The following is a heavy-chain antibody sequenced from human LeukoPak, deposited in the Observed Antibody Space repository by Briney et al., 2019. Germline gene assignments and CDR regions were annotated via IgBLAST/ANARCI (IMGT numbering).Heavy chain of an antibody. J-gene: IGHJ4*02. CDR3: ARVGMDYYDSSGYYYAPGFDY. CDR1: GFTFSSYW. V-gene: IGHV3-7*03. D-gene: IGHD3-22*01. Sequence: GGSLRLSCAASGFTFSSYWMSWVRQAPGKGLEWVANIKQDGSEKYYVDSVKGRFTISRDSAKNSLYLQMNSLRAEDTAVYYCARVGMDYYDSSGYYYAPGFDYWGQGTLVTVSS. CDR2: IKQDGSEK.